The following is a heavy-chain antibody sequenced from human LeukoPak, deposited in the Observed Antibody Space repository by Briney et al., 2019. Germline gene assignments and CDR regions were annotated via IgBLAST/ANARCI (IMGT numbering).Heavy chain of an antibody. V-gene: IGHV3-7*01. J-gene: IGHJ3*02. CDR1: GFTFSNYW. D-gene: IGHD3-9*01. CDR3: ARDYTPIYDILTGYYMAGAFDI. Sequence: SGGSLRLSCAASGFTFSNYWMSWVRPAPGKGLVWVANIKEDGSRKYYVYSVRGRFTMSRSTAKNSLYLHMIRPRDAATSVYYSARDYTPIYDILTGYYMAGAFDIWGQGTMVTVSS. CDR2: IKEDGSRK.